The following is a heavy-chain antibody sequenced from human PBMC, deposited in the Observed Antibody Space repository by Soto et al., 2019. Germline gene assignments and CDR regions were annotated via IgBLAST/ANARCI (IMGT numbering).Heavy chain of an antibody. D-gene: IGHD2-2*01. V-gene: IGHV1-69*01. CDR2: IILIFGTA. CDR1: GGTFSSYA. J-gene: IGHJ6*02. Sequence: QVQLVQSGAEVKKPGSSVKVSCQASGGTFSSYAISWVRQAPGQGLEWMGGIILIFGTANYAQKFQGRVTVTTVESTSTAYLELTSLRSENTAGYYCESEWTHRDIVVVAAAPKVDYYYGMDFWGQGTTVTVSS. CDR3: ESEWTHRDIVVVAAAPKVDYYYGMDF.